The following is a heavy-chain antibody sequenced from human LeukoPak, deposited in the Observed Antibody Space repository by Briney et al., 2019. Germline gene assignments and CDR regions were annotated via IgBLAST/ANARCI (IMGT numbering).Heavy chain of an antibody. Sequence: SETLSLTCTVSGYSISSDYYWGWIRQPPGKGLQWIGSISVYHSGSTYYNPSLESRVTISVDTSKNQFSLKLSSVTAADTAVYYCARDSSMVRGVILGFDYWGQGTLVTVSS. CDR2: ISVYHSGST. CDR3: ARDSSMVRGVILGFDY. D-gene: IGHD3-10*01. CDR1: GYSISSDYY. J-gene: IGHJ4*02. V-gene: IGHV4-38-2*02.